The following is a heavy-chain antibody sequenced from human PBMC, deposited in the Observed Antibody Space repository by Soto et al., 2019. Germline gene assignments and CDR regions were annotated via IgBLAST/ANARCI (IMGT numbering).Heavy chain of an antibody. D-gene: IGHD3-10*02. CDR2: IYPGDSDT. CDR1: GYSFTIYG. J-gene: IGHJ4*02. V-gene: IGHV5-51*01. CDR3: ARHVPGAPCDY. Sequence: GESVKISCKGAGYSFTIYGIGWVLQMPGKGLEWMGIIYPGDSDTRYSPSFQGQVTISADKSISTAYLQWSSLKASDTAMYYCARHVPGAPCDYWGQATLVTVSS.